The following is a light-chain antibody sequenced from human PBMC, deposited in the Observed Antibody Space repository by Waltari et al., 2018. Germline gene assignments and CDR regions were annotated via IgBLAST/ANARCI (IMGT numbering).Light chain of an antibody. Sequence: QSALTQPASVSGSPGQSITISCTGTSSDVGGYKYVSWYQQHPGKAPKLMIYDVSKRPSGVSNRFSGSKSGNTASLTISGLQAEDEADYYCCSYAGSSTVVFGGGTKLTVL. CDR3: CSYAGSSTVV. J-gene: IGLJ2*01. CDR2: DVS. V-gene: IGLV2-23*02. CDR1: SSDVGGYKY.